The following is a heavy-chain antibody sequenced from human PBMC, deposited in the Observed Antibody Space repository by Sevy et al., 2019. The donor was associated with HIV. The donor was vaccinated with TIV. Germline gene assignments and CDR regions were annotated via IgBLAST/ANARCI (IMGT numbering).Heavy chain of an antibody. Sequence: GGSLRLSCAASGFTFSSYAMHWVRQAPGKGLEWVAVISYDGSNKYYADSVKGRFTISRDNSKNTLYLQMNSLRAEDTAVYYCARDLILLFGELLYYYYGMDVWGQGTTVTVSS. CDR1: GFTFSSYA. CDR2: ISYDGSNK. V-gene: IGHV3-30*04. CDR3: ARDLILLFGELLYYYYGMDV. J-gene: IGHJ6*02. D-gene: IGHD3-10*01.